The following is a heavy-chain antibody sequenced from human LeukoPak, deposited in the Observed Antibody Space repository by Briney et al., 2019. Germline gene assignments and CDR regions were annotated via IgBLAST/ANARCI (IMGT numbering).Heavy chain of an antibody. Sequence: SQTLSLTCTVSGGSISSGSYYWSWIRQPAGKGLEWIGRIYTSGSTNYNPSLKSRVTISVDTSKNQFSLKLSSVTAADTAVYYCARDFIGYRPGEYWFDPWGQGTLVTVSS. CDR3: ARDFIGYRPGEYWFDP. CDR2: IYTSGST. V-gene: IGHV4-61*02. CDR1: GGSISSGSYY. D-gene: IGHD2-2*03. J-gene: IGHJ5*02.